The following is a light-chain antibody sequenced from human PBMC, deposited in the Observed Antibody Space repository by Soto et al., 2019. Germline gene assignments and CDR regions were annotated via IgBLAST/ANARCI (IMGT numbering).Light chain of an antibody. V-gene: IGKV3-11*01. J-gene: IGKJ2*01. CDR3: QQRSNWPPGMYT. CDR2: DAS. CDR1: QSVSSY. Sequence: EIVLTQSPATLSLSPGERATLSCRASQSVSSYLAWYQQKPGQAPRLLIYDASNRATGIPARFSGSGSGTDFTLSSSSLGPEDFAVYYCQQRSNWPPGMYTFGQGTKLEIK.